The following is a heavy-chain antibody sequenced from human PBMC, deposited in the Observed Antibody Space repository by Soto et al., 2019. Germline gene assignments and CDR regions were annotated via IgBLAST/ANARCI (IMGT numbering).Heavy chain of an antibody. V-gene: IGHV4-4*02. Sequence: QVQLQESGPGLVKPSGTLSLTCAVSGGSISSSNWWSWVRQPPGKGLEWIGEIYHSGSTNYNPSLKSRVTISVDKSKNPFSLKLSSVTAADTAVYYCARDQSGYCSGGSCYPDYWGQGTLVTVSS. CDR3: ARDQSGYCSGGSCYPDY. CDR2: IYHSGST. D-gene: IGHD2-15*01. CDR1: GGSISSSNW. J-gene: IGHJ4*02.